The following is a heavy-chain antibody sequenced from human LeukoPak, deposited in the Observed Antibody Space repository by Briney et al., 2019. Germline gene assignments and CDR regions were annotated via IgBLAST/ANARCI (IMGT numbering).Heavy chain of an antibody. Sequence: GGSLRLSCAASGFTFSSYSMNWVRQAPGKGLEWVSSISSSSSYIYYADSVKGRFTISRDNAKNSLYLQMNSLRAEDTAVYYCARDPRYCSGGSDCRQFDYWGQGTLVTVSS. CDR1: GFTFSSYS. V-gene: IGHV3-21*04. J-gene: IGHJ4*02. D-gene: IGHD2-15*01. CDR3: ARDPRYCSGGSDCRQFDY. CDR2: ISSSSSYI.